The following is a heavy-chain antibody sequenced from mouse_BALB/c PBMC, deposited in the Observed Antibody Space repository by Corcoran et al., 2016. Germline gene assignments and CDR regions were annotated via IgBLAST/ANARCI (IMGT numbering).Heavy chain of an antibody. CDR2: IYPGSGNT. D-gene: IGHD3-3*01. CDR3: ARGLGHYAMDY. CDR1: GYTFTDYY. V-gene: IGHV1-84*02. Sequence: QIQLQQSGPELVKPGASVKISCKASGYTFTDYYINLVKQKPGQGLEWIGWIYPGSGNTKYNEKFKGKATLTVDTYSSTAYMQLSSLTSEDTAVYFCARGLGHYAMDYWGQGTSVTVSS. J-gene: IGHJ4*01.